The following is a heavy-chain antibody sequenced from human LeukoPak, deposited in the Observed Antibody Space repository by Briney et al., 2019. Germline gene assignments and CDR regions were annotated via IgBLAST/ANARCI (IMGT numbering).Heavy chain of an antibody. CDR2: IYHSGST. Sequence: SETLSLTCTVSGASISSYFWSWIRQPPGKGLEWIGYIYHSGSTNHNPSLKSRVTLSVDRSNNQSSLTLTSVTAADTAVYYCARHPRFLTDAFDFWGQGTMVTVSS. J-gene: IGHJ3*01. CDR1: GASISSYF. D-gene: IGHD2/OR15-2a*01. V-gene: IGHV4-59*08. CDR3: ARHPRFLTDAFDF.